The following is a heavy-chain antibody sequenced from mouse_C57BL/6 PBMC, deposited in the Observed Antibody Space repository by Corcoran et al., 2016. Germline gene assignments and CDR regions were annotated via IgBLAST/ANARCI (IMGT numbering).Heavy chain of an antibody. Sequence: QVQLQQSGAELVKPGASVKISCKAFGYAFSSYWMNWVKQRPGKGLEWIGQIYPGDGDTNYNGKFKGKATLTADKSSSTAYMQLSSLTSEDSAVYFCARGGYYYAMDYWGQGTSVTVSS. D-gene: IGHD2-2*01. CDR3: ARGGYYYAMDY. V-gene: IGHV1-80*01. CDR2: IYPGDGDT. CDR1: GYAFSSYW. J-gene: IGHJ4*01.